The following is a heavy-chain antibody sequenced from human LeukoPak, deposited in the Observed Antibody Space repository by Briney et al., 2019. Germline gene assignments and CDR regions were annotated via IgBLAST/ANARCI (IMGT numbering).Heavy chain of an antibody. J-gene: IGHJ4*02. CDR1: GSSLSGGTYY. CDR3: ARRGGSGRAFDY. D-gene: IGHD1-26*01. CDR2: IYYTGST. Sequence: SETLSLTCIVSGSSLSGGTYYWGWLRQPPGKGREGIGSIYYTGSTYDNPSLKSRVTISVHTSKNQFTLQLSSVTDADTAVYYCARRGGSGRAFDYWGQGTLVTVSS. V-gene: IGHV4-39*01.